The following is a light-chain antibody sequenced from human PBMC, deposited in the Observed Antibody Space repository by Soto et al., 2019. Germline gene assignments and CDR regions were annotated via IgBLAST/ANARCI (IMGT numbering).Light chain of an antibody. J-gene: IGKJ3*01. CDR1: QSVSSS. CDR3: QQRTNWPLT. Sequence: EIVLTQSPATLSLSPGEGATLSCRASQSVSSSLAWYQQKPGQAPRLLIYDASNRATGIPARFSGSGSGTDFTLTISSLEPEDFAVYYCQQRTNWPLTFGPGTKMDIK. V-gene: IGKV3-11*01. CDR2: DAS.